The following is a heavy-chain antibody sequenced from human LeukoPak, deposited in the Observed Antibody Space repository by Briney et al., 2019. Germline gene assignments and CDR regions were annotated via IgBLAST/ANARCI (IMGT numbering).Heavy chain of an antibody. CDR3: ARDLGINFDY. Sequence: SETLSLTCTVSGASVSSGSYYWTWIRQPPGKGLEWIGYVYYSGTTNYNPSLKSRVTISVDTSKNQFSLKLSSVTAADTAVYYCARDLGINFDYWGQGTLVTVSS. J-gene: IGHJ4*02. V-gene: IGHV4-61*01. CDR2: VYYSGTT. CDR1: GASVSSGSYY.